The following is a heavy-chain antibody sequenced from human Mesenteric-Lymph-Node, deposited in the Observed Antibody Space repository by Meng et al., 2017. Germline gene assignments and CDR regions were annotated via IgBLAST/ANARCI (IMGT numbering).Heavy chain of an antibody. V-gene: IGHV3-30*04. Sequence: GGSLRLSCAASGFTFSSYAMHWVRQAPGKGLEWVAVISYDGSNKYYADSVKGRFTISRDNSKNTLYLQMDSLRAEDTAVYYCARLYCGGDCQPDYWGQGTLVTVSS. CDR1: GFTFSSYA. D-gene: IGHD2-21*02. J-gene: IGHJ4*02. CDR3: ARLYCGGDCQPDY. CDR2: ISYDGSNK.